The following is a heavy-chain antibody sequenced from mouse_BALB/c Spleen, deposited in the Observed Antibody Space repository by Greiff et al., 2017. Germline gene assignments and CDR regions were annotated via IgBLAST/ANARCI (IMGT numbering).Heavy chain of an antibody. CDR3: ARERGFINYAMDY. CDR2: ISSGGSYT. D-gene: IGHD1-1*01. Sequence: EVHLVESGGDLVKPGGSLKLSCAASGFTFSSYGMSWVRQTPDKRLEWVATISSGGSYTYYPDSVKGRFTISRDNAKNTLYLQMSSLKSEDTAMYYCARERGFINYAMDYWGQGTSVTVSS. CDR1: GFTFSSYG. V-gene: IGHV5-6*01. J-gene: IGHJ4*01.